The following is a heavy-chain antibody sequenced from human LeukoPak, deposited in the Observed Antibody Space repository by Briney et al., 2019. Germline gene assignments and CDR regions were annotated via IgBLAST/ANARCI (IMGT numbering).Heavy chain of an antibody. Sequence: SETLSLTCTVSGVSISSYSWSWIRQPPGKGLEWIGSIYYSGTTYYNPSLKSRVTISIDTSKNQFSLKLSSVTAADTAVYYCARQSRRGASAYTSGWLDYWGQGSLVTVSS. V-gene: IGHV4-39*01. J-gene: IGHJ4*02. D-gene: IGHD6-19*01. CDR2: IYYSGTT. CDR1: GVSISSYS. CDR3: ARQSRRGASAYTSGWLDY.